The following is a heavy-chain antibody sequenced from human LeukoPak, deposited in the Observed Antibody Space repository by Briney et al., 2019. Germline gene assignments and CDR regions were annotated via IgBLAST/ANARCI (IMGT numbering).Heavy chain of an antibody. CDR1: GFTFSSYW. CDR3: ARTAVADYDYFDY. Sequence: GGSLRLSCAVSGFTFSSYWMSWVRQAPGKGLEWVANIKQDGSEKYYVDSVKGRFTISRDNAKNSLYLQMNSLRAEDTAVYYCARTAVADYDYFDYWGQGTLVTVSS. D-gene: IGHD6-19*01. J-gene: IGHJ4*02. V-gene: IGHV3-7*05. CDR2: IKQDGSEK.